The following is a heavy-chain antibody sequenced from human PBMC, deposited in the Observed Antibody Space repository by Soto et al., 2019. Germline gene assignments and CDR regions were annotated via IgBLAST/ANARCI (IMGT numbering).Heavy chain of an antibody. CDR3: ARAMSSSSWSYDAFDI. D-gene: IGHD6-13*01. CDR1: GYTFTSYY. CDR2: INPSGGST. Sequence: ASVKVSCKASGYTFTSYYMHWGRQAPGQGLEWMGIINPSGGSTSYAQKFQGRVTMTRDTSTSTVYMELSSLRSEDTAVYYCARAMSSSSWSYDAFDIWGQGTMVTVSS. V-gene: IGHV1-46*01. J-gene: IGHJ3*02.